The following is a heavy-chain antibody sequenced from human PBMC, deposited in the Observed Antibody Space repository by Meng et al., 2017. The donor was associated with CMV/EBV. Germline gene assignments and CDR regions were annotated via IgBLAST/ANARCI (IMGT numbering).Heavy chain of an antibody. D-gene: IGHD3-3*01. V-gene: IGHV3-48*04. Sequence: LSLTCAASGFTFSSYSMNWVRQAPGKGLEWASYISSSSSTIYYADSVKGRFTISRDNAKNSLYLQMNSLRAEDTAVYYCARGIERFLEWFHYGMDVWGQGTTVTVSS. CDR3: ARGIERFLEWFHYGMDV. CDR2: ISSSSSTI. J-gene: IGHJ6*02. CDR1: GFTFSSYS.